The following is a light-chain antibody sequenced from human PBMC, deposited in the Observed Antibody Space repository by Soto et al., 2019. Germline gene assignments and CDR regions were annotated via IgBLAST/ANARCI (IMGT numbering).Light chain of an antibody. V-gene: IGLV2-8*02. CDR1: SSDVGGYNY. CDR2: EVT. CDR3: SSYAASNNFYFV. Sequence: QCVLTQPASAYRSPGQSVTISCTGTSSDVGGYNYVSWYQQYPGRAPKLMIYEVTKRPSGVPDRFSGSKSGNTASLTVSGLQAEDEADYYCSSYAASNNFYFVFGGGTKVTVL. J-gene: IGLJ3*02.